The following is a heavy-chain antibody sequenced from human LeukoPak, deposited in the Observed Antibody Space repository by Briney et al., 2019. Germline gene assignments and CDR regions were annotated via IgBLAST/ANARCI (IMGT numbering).Heavy chain of an antibody. CDR3: ARSPGHKTGDLDY. D-gene: IGHD7-27*01. CDR2: ISYDGSNK. J-gene: IGHJ4*02. Sequence: GGSLRLSCAASGFTFSSYAMHWVRQAPGKGLEWVAVISYDGSNKYYADSVKGRFTISRDNSKNTLYLQMNSLRAEDTAVYYCARSPGHKTGDLDYWGQGTLVTVSS. CDR1: GFTFSSYA. V-gene: IGHV3-30-3*01.